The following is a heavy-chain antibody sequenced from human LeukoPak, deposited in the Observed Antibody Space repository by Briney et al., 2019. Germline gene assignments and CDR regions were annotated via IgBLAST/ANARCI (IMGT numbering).Heavy chain of an antibody. D-gene: IGHD2-21*02. CDR3: ARDRGGSVVVTATVDY. J-gene: IGHJ4*01. V-gene: IGHV3-30-3*01. CDR1: GFTFSSYA. Sequence: SGGSLRLSCAASGFTFSSYAMHWVRQAPGKGLEWVAVISYDGSNRYYADSVKGRFTISRDNSKNTLYLQMNSLRAEDTAVYYCARDRGGSVVVTATVDYXXXXXLXTVXS. CDR2: ISYDGSNR.